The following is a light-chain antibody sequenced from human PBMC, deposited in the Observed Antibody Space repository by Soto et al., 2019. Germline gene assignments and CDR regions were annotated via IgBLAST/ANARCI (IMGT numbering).Light chain of an antibody. CDR2: SYN. J-gene: IGLJ1*01. CDR3: AAWDASLNGYV. Sequence: QSVLAQPPSTSGTPGQRVTISCSGSSSNIGSESVNWYQRLPGTAPKLLIYSYNQRPSGVPDRFSGSKSGTSASLAISGLQSEDEADSICAAWDASLNGYVSGLGTKVTVL. V-gene: IGLV1-44*01. CDR1: SSNIGSES.